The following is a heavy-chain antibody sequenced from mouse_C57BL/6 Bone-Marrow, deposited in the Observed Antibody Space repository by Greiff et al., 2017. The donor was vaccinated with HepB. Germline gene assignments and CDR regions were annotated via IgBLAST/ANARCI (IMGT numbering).Heavy chain of an antibody. CDR3: ARLYYYGSSWYFDV. Sequence: VQLVESGAELVKPGASVKISCKASGYAFSSSWMNWVKQRPGKGLEWIGRIYPGDGDTKYNGKFKGKATLTADKSSSTAYMQLSSLTSEDSAVYFCARLYYYGSSWYFDVWGTGTTVTVS. D-gene: IGHD1-1*01. CDR2: IYPGDGDT. CDR1: GYAFSSSW. V-gene: IGHV1-82*01. J-gene: IGHJ1*03.